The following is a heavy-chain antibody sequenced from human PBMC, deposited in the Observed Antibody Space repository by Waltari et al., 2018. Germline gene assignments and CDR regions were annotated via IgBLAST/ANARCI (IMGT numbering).Heavy chain of an antibody. CDR2: ISSSSSYI. D-gene: IGHD3-10*01. CDR3: ARQNYGSGTFFGMDV. J-gene: IGHJ6*02. Sequence: EVQLVESGGGLVRPGGSLRLSCAASGFTFSSYGLNWVRQAPGKGLEWVSLISSSSSYISYADSVKGRFTISRDNAKNSLYLQMNSLRAEDTAVYYCARQNYGSGTFFGMDVWGQGTTVTVSS. V-gene: IGHV3-21*02. CDR1: GFTFSSYG.